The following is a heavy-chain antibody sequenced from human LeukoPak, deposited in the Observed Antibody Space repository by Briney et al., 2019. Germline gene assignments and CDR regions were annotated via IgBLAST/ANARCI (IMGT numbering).Heavy chain of an antibody. CDR2: INANSGTT. J-gene: IGHJ5*01. V-gene: IGHV3-23*01. CDR1: GFAFSVNA. D-gene: IGHD6-19*01. CDR3: AKPISGGLAVTADWFHP. Sequence: PGGSLRLSCTASGFAFSVNAMSWLRQPPGRGLEWVSTINANSGTTSYAASVRGRFTISRDNSKNTLYLQLNTLRADDTATYYCAKPISGGLAVTADWFHPWGQGTLVVVSS.